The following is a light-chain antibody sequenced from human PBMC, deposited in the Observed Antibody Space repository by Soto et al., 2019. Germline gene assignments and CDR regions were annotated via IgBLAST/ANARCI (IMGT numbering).Light chain of an antibody. CDR3: LLYYGSAQPNWV. CDR2: STT. V-gene: IGLV7-43*01. J-gene: IGLJ3*02. Sequence: QAVVTQEPSLTVSPGGTVTLTCASSTGPVTSGYYPNWFQQKPGQAPRPLIYSTTNEHSWTPARFSGSLLGGKAALTLSGVLPEDEDEYYCLLYYGSAQPNWVFGGGTKLTVL. CDR1: TGPVTSGYY.